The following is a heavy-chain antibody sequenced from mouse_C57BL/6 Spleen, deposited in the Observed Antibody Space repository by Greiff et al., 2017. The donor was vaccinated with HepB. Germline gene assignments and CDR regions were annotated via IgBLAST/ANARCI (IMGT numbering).Heavy chain of an antibody. Sequence: QVQLQQSGAELVKPGASVKLSCKASGYNFTEYTIHWVKQRSGQGLEWIGWFYPGSGSIKYNEKFKDKATLTADKSSSTVYMELSRLTSEDSAVYFCARHEGDSSGYVSSVFAYWGQGTLVTVSA. D-gene: IGHD3-2*02. J-gene: IGHJ3*01. CDR1: GYNFTEYT. V-gene: IGHV1-62-2*01. CDR2: FYPGSGSI. CDR3: ARHEGDSSGYVSSVFAY.